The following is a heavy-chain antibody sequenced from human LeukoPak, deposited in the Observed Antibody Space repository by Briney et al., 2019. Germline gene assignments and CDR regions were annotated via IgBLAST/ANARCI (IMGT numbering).Heavy chain of an antibody. V-gene: IGHV4-61*01. CDR2: IYYSGST. D-gene: IGHD3-10*01. J-gene: IGHJ4*02. CDR3: ARDFYGSGSPTPGY. Sequence: SETLSLTCTVSGGSVSSGSYYWSWIRQPPGKGLEWIGYIYYSGSTNYNPSLKSRVTISVDTSKNQFSLKLSSVTAADTAAYYCARDFYGSGSPTPGYWGQGTLVTVSS. CDR1: GGSVSSGSYY.